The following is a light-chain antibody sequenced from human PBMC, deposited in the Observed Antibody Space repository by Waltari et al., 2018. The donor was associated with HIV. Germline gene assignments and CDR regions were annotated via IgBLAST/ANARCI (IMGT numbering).Light chain of an antibody. J-gene: IGKJ2*01. CDR2: DAS. CDR1: QDIKHY. Sequence: DIQMTQSPLSLSVSVGDRVTLTCQASQDIKHYLNWYQQKPGKAPRLLIYDASSCETGVPSRFSGSGSGTHFTLTISSLRPEDTATYYCQQYDDLEYTFGQGTTLEMK. V-gene: IGKV1-33*01. CDR3: QQYDDLEYT.